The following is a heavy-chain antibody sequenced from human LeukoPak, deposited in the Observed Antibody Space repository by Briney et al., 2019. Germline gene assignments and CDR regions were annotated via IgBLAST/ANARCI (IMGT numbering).Heavy chain of an antibody. Sequence: GESLKISCKGSGYSFTSYWIGWVRQMPGKGLEWMGIIYPGDSDTRYSPSFQGQVTISADKSISTAYLQWSSLKASDTAMYYCARFRVGATAHDAFDIWGQGTMVTVSS. V-gene: IGHV5-51*01. D-gene: IGHD1-26*01. CDR2: IYPGDSDT. CDR3: ARFRVGATAHDAFDI. CDR1: GYSFTSYW. J-gene: IGHJ3*02.